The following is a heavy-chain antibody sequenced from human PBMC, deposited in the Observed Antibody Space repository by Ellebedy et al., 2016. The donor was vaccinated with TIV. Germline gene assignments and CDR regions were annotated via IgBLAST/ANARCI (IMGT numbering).Heavy chain of an antibody. CDR3: ARDSRGRWIPFDH. Sequence: PGGSLRLSCAASGFSFSSYGMRWVRQSTGKGLEWMAFIWYDGTDESYAEYVAGLFSISMYNSKNTLYLHMKSLRAEDTAIYYWARDSRGRWIPFDHWGQGTVVAVSS. D-gene: IGHD4-23*01. CDR1: GFSFSSYG. J-gene: IGHJ4*02. V-gene: IGHV3-33*01. CDR2: IWYDGTDE.